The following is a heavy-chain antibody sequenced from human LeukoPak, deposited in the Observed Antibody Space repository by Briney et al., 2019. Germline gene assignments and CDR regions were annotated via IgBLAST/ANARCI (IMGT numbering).Heavy chain of an antibody. Sequence: SETLSLTCTVSGGSISSYYWSWIRQPPGKGLEWIGYIYYSGSTNYNPSLKSRVTISVDTSKNQFSLKLSSVTAADTAVYYCARAIAAAGWFDPWGQGTLSPSPQ. CDR1: GGSISSYY. CDR3: ARAIAAAGWFDP. V-gene: IGHV4-59*01. CDR2: IYYSGST. J-gene: IGHJ5*02. D-gene: IGHD6-13*01.